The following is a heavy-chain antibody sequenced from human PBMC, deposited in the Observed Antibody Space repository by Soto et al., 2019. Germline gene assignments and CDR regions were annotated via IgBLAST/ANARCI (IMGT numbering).Heavy chain of an antibody. V-gene: IGHV1-46*01. D-gene: IGHD2-21*01. CDR3: ASCPIYGGDSYFAY. CDR2: INPDTGTT. CDR1: GYTFTHYY. Sequence: QVQLVPSGAEVRKPGASVKLSCQASGYTFTHYYIHWVRQAPGQGLEWLGIINPDTGTTSYAQTFQGRVTLTTDTSASTVYLELSGLAAEDTAVYYCASCPIYGGDSYFAYWGQGTLVTVSS. J-gene: IGHJ4*02.